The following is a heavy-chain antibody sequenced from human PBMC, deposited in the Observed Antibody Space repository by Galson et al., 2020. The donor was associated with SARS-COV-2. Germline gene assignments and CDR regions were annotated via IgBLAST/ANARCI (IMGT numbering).Heavy chain of an antibody. CDR1: GFTFSSYG. D-gene: IGHD1-26*01. Sequence: GGSLRLSCAASGFTFSSYGMHWVRPAPGKGLEWVAVIWYDGSNKYYADSVKGRFTISRDNSKNTLYLQMNSLRAEDTAVYYCAKGREWELLYWGQGTLVTVSS. CDR2: IWYDGSNK. J-gene: IGHJ4*02. V-gene: IGHV3-33*06. CDR3: AKGREWELLY.